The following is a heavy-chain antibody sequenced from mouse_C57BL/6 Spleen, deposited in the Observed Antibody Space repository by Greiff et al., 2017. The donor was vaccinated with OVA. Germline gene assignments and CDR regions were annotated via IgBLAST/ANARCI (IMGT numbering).Heavy chain of an antibody. CDR1: GFTFTDYY. Sequence: EVKVVESGGGLVQPGGSLSLSCAASGFTFTDYYMSWVRQPPGKALEWLGFIRNKANGYTTEYSASVKGRFTISRDNSQSILYLQMNALRAEDSATYYCARLDGSSTFAYWGQGTLVTVSA. CDR2: IRNKANGYTT. V-gene: IGHV7-3*01. CDR3: ARLDGSSTFAY. J-gene: IGHJ3*01. D-gene: IGHD1-1*01.